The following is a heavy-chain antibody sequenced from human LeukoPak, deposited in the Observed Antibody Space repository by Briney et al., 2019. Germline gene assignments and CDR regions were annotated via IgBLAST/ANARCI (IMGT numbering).Heavy chain of an antibody. CDR3: AKDGSENQLLYRSPG. D-gene: IGHD2-2*01. Sequence: GGSLRLSCAASGFTFNSYAMSWVRQAPGKGLDWVSTISGSGGSTYYADSVRGRFTISRDNSKNTLSLLMNSLRAEDTAVYFCAKDGSENQLLYRSPGWGQGTLVTVSS. J-gene: IGHJ4*02. CDR1: GFTFNSYA. V-gene: IGHV3-23*01. CDR2: ISGSGGST.